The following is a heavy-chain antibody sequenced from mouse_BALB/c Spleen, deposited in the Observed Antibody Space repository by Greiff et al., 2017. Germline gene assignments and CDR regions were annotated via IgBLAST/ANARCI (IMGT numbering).Heavy chain of an antibody. Sequence: VQLKESGTVLARPGASVKMSCKASGYTFTSYWMHWVKQRPGQGLEWIGAIYPGNSDTSYNQKFKGKAKLTAVTSTSTAYMELSSLTNEDSAVYYCTRSYGMNYAMDYWGQGTSVTVSS. J-gene: IGHJ4*01. D-gene: IGHD2-1*01. CDR3: TRSYGMNYAMDY. CDR2: IYPGNSDT. CDR1: GYTFTSYW. V-gene: IGHV1-5*01.